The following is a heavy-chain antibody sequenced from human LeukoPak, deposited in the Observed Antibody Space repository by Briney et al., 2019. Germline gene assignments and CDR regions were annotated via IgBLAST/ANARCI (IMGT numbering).Heavy chain of an antibody. J-gene: IGHJ3*02. CDR3: ATRGPPGAFDI. Sequence: SETLSLTCTVSGGSISSYYWSWIRQPPGKGLEWIGYIYYSGSTNYNPSLKSRVTISVDTSKNQFSLKLSSVTAADTAVYYCATRGPPGAFDIWGQGTIVTVSS. CDR1: GGSISSYY. D-gene: IGHD3-10*01. CDR2: IYYSGST. V-gene: IGHV4-59*01.